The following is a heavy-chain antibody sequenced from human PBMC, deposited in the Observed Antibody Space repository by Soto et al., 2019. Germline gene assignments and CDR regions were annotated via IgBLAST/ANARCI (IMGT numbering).Heavy chain of an antibody. CDR3: AYEPGVEIVATDKRFDY. Sequence: ASVKVSCKASGYTFTSYYMHWVRQAPAQGLEWMGIINHSGGSTSYAQKFQGRVTMTRDTSTSTVYMELSSLRSEETAVYYCAYEPGVEIVATDKRFDYWGQGTLVTVSS. CDR2: INHSGGST. D-gene: IGHD5-12*01. V-gene: IGHV1-46*01. J-gene: IGHJ4*02. CDR1: GYTFTSYY.